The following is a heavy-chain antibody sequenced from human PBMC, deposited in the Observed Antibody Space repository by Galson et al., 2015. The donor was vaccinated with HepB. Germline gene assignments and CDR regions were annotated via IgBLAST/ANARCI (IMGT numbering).Heavy chain of an antibody. CDR2: INPRVGSI. V-gene: IGHV1-46*03. J-gene: IGHJ3*01. D-gene: IGHD1-26*01. CDR1: GYTFTSYN. Sequence: SVKVSCKASGYTFTSYNIHCVRQAPGQGLEWMVVINPRVGSITYAQNFQGRITMTRDTSTGTVYMELSSLTSEDTAVYYCARSASASAFDVWGQGTMVTVSS. CDR3: ARSASASAFDV.